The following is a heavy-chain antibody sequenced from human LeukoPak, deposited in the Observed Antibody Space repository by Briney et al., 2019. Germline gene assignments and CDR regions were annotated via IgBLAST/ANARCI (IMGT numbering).Heavy chain of an antibody. D-gene: IGHD3-22*01. CDR1: GFTFSSYG. V-gene: IGHV3-33*01. CDR2: IWYDGSNK. Sequence: PGGSLRLSCAASGFTFSSYGMHWVRQAPGKGLEWVAVIWYDGSNKYYADSVKGRFTISRDNSKNTLYLQMNSLRAEDTAVYYCAREGGSGFLNWFDPWGQGTLVTVSS. CDR3: AREGGSGFLNWFDP. J-gene: IGHJ5*02.